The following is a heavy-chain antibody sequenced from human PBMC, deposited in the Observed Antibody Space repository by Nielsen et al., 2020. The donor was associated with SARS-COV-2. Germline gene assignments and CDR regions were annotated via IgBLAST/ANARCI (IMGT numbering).Heavy chain of an antibody. J-gene: IGHJ4*02. CDR3: AKGGWYSSSEWGDY. D-gene: IGHD6-6*01. V-gene: IGHV3-23*01. CDR2: ISGSGASI. CDR1: GFSFSTYA. Sequence: GESLKISCAASGFSFSTYAMSWVRQAPGKGLEWVSAISGSGASIFYADSVKGRFTISRDNSKNTLYLQMNSLRAEDTAVYYCAKGGWYSSSEWGDYWGQGTLVTVSS.